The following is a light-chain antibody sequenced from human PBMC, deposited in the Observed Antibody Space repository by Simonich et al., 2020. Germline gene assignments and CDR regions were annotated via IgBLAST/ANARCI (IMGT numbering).Light chain of an antibody. V-gene: IGLV2-14*03. CDR3: SSYTSSSTRV. Sequence: QSALTQPASVSGSPGQSITISCPGTSSDVGGYNYVSWYQQNPGKAPKPMIYDVSSRPSGVSNRFSGTNAGNTASLTISGLQAEDEADYYCSSYTSSSTRVFGGGTKLTVL. CDR2: DVS. J-gene: IGLJ3*02. CDR1: SSDVGGYNY.